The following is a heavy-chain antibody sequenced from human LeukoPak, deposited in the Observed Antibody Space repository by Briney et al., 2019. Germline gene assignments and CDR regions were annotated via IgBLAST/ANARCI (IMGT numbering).Heavy chain of an antibody. J-gene: IGHJ4*02. CDR1: GGSISGSSYY. V-gene: IGHV4-39*01. CDR2: IYYSGST. Sequence: PSEALSLTCTVSGGSISGSSYYWGWIRQPPGKGREWIGSIYYSGSTYYNPSLKSRDTISVDTSQNQSSLRLSSVTAPETAVYYCTRRGYSSGWYYFDYWGQGTLVTVSS. CDR3: TRRGYSSGWYYFDY. D-gene: IGHD6-19*01.